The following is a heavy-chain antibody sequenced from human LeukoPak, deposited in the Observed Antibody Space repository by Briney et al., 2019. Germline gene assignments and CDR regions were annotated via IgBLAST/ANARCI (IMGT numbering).Heavy chain of an antibody. CDR2: IYYSGST. CDR1: GGSISSGGYY. Sequence: SETLSLTCTVSGGSISSGGYYWSWIRQHPGKGLEWIGYIYYSGSTYYNPSLKSRVTISVDTSKNQFSLKLSSVTAADTAVYYCARGAFYDILTGYYFTPFDYWGQGTLVTVSS. D-gene: IGHD3-9*01. V-gene: IGHV4-31*03. J-gene: IGHJ4*02. CDR3: ARGAFYDILTGYYFTPFDY.